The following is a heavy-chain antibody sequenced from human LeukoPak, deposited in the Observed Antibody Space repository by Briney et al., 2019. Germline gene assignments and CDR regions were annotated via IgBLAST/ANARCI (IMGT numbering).Heavy chain of an antibody. CDR3: ARGPDILTGYSLYYFDY. Sequence: SETLSLTCTVSGGSISSYYWSWIRQPPGKGLEWIGYIYYSGSAFYNPSFKSQLTVSIDTSKNQFSLKLSSVTAADTAVYYCARGPDILTGYSLYYFDYWGQGTLVTVSS. CDR2: IYYSGSA. D-gene: IGHD3-9*01. V-gene: IGHV4-59*01. J-gene: IGHJ4*02. CDR1: GGSISSYY.